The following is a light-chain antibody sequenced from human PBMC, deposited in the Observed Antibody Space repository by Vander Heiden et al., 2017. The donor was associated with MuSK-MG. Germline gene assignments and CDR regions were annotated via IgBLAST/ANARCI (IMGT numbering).Light chain of an antibody. Sequence: AIQLTQSPSSLSASVGDRVTITCRASHVVSSTLAWYQQKPGKAPELLTYDASTLESGVPSRFSGSGFGTDFTLTISSLQPEDFATYYCQQFYSYPLTFGGGTKVEI. CDR2: DAS. V-gene: IGKV1-13*02. J-gene: IGKJ4*01. CDR3: QQFYSYPLT. CDR1: HVVSST.